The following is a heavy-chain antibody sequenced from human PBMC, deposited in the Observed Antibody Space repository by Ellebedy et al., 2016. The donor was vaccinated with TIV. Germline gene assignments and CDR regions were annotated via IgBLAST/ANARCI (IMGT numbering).Heavy chain of an antibody. CDR3: ATHYSDPSGNHYADGY. Sequence: PAGSLRLSCAASGFIISSYGMHWVRQAPGKGLEWVAGISYDGRNKNYADTVKGRFTISRDNSKSTLYLQMNSLRPEDTAVYYCATHYSDPSGNHYADGYWGQGPLGTVSS. V-gene: IGHV3-30*03. CDR1: GFIISSYG. CDR2: ISYDGRNK. J-gene: IGHJ4*02. D-gene: IGHD3-22*01.